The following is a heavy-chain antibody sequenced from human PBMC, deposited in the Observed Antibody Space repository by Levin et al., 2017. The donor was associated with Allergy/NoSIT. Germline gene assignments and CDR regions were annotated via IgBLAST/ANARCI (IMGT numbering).Heavy chain of an antibody. D-gene: IGHD3-10*01. J-gene: IGHJ6*03. Sequence: LSLTCAASGFAFSDYSMNWARQAPGKGLEWVSAINYNSEYIYYADSVKGRFTISRDNAKNSLYLQMDSLRAEDTGVYYCAKKRGASGYYFMDVWGKGTTVTVSS. V-gene: IGHV3-21*01. CDR3: AKKRGASGYYFMDV. CDR2: INYNSEYI. CDR1: GFAFSDYS.